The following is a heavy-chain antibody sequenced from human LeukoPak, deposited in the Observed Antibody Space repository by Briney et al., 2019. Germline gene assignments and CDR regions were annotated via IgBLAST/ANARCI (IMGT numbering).Heavy chain of an antibody. V-gene: IGHV3-7*03. CDR1: GFTFSRHW. D-gene: IGHD3-22*01. J-gene: IGHJ4*02. Sequence: PGGSLRLSCAASGFTFSRHWMTWVRQAPGKGLEWGANIKEDGTNKNYVDSVKGRFTISRDNAKNSLYLQMNSLRAEDTAVYYCATPLDYYDSSGYHQGGDWGQGTLVTVSS. CDR3: ATPLDYYDSSGYHQGGD. CDR2: IKEDGTNK.